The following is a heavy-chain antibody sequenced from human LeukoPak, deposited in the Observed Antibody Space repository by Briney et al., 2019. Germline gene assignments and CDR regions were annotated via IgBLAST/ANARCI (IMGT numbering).Heavy chain of an antibody. J-gene: IGHJ4*02. D-gene: IGHD6-13*01. Sequence: LPGRSLRLSCAASGFTFDDYAMHWVRQAPGKGLEWVSGISWNSGSIGYADSVKGRFTISRDNAKNSLYLRMNSLRAEDTALYYCAKDRAYSSSHFDYWGQGTLVTVSS. CDR3: AKDRAYSSSHFDY. CDR1: GFTFDDYA. CDR2: ISWNSGSI. V-gene: IGHV3-9*01.